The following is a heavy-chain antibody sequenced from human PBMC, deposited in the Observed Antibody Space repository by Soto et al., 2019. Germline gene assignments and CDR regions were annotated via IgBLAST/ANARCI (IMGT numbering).Heavy chain of an antibody. Sequence: GVSLRLSCAASGFTFSSYSMNWVRQAPGKGLEWVSYISSSSSTIYYADSVKGRFTISRDNAKNSLYLQMNSLRDEDTAVYYCARYHYYDSSGYPHFDYWGQGTLVTVSS. D-gene: IGHD3-22*01. J-gene: IGHJ4*02. CDR2: ISSSSSTI. V-gene: IGHV3-48*02. CDR3: ARYHYYDSSGYPHFDY. CDR1: GFTFSSYS.